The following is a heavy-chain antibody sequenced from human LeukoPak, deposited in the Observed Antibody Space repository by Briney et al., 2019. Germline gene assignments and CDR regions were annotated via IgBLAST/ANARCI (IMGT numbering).Heavy chain of an antibody. D-gene: IGHD3-10*01. CDR3: ASTSKYIGSGRDDSFDI. CDR1: GGSISTGGYY. CDR2: ISYSGGT. J-gene: IGHJ3*02. V-gene: IGHV4-30-4*01. Sequence: PSETLSLTCTVSGGSISTGGYYWSWIRQPPGKGLEWIGYISYSGGTYYNPSLKSRVSILVDTSNSHFSLKMTSVTAADTAVYYCASTSKYIGSGRDDSFDIWGQGTMVTVSS.